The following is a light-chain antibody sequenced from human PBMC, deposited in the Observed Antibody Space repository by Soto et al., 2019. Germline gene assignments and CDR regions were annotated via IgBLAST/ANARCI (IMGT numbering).Light chain of an antibody. CDR3: QSYDSDPIT. J-gene: IGKJ5*01. CDR1: QDVNNY. CDR2: AAS. Sequence: DIQMTQSPSSLSASVGSRVSITCRASQDVNNYLAWYQQKPGKAPKVLIYAASTLQTGVPSRFSGSGSGTDFTLIINSLXXXXXXXYYCQSYDSDPITFGQGTRLEIK. V-gene: IGKV1-27*01.